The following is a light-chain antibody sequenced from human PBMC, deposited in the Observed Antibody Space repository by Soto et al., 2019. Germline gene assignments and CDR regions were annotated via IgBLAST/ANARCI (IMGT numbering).Light chain of an antibody. J-gene: IGLJ1*01. CDR2: DVS. V-gene: IGLV2-14*01. CDR1: SSDVGGYNY. CDR3: SSYTSSSRYV. Sequence: QSALTQPAAVSGSPGQSITLSCTETSSDVGGYNYVSWYQQHPGKAPKLMIYDVSNRPSGVSNRFSGSKSGNTASLTISGLQAEDEADYYCSSYTSSSRYVFGTGTKVTVL.